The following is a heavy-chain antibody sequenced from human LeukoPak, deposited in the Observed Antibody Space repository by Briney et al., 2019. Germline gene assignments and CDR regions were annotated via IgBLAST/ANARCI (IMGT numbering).Heavy chain of an antibody. Sequence: PGGSLRLSCAASGFTFSSYGMHWIRQAPGKGLEWVAFIRYDGSIKYYADSVKGRFTISRDNSKDTLYLQMNSLRAEDTAVYYCAKDKYSPFDYWGQGTLVTVS. CDR2: IRYDGSIK. CDR1: GFTFSSYG. CDR3: AKDKYSPFDY. V-gene: IGHV3-30*02. D-gene: IGHD5-18*01. J-gene: IGHJ4*02.